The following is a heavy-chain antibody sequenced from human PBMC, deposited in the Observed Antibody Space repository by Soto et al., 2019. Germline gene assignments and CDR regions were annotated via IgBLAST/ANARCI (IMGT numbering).Heavy chain of an antibody. V-gene: IGHV4-59*01. CDR1: GGSISGSY. J-gene: IGHJ4*02. CDR2: VYYTGST. CDR3: ARSVAVPGAHIDY. Sequence: SETLSLTCSVSGGSISGSYWSWIRQSPGKGLEWLGYVYYTGSTNYSPSLRSRVSISVDTSKNEFSLRPSSVTAADTAVYFCARSVAVPGAHIDYWGQGTQVTVSS. D-gene: IGHD6-19*01.